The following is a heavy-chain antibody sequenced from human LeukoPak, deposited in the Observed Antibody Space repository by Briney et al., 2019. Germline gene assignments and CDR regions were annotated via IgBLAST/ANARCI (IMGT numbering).Heavy chain of an antibody. D-gene: IGHD3-10*01. V-gene: IGHV3-11*06. J-gene: IGHJ4*02. Sequence: PGGSLRLSCAASGFTFSDYYMSWIRQAPGKGLEWVSYISSSSSYTNYADSVKGRLTISRDNAKNSLYLQMNSLRAEDTAVYYCASYTYYYGSGSYYFGYWGQGTLVTVSS. CDR3: ASYTYYYGSGSYYFGY. CDR2: ISSSSSYT. CDR1: GFTFSDYY.